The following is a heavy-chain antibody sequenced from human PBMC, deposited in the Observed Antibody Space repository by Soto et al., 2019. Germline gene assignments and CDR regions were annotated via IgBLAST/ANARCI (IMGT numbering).Heavy chain of an antibody. CDR2: IHQTGST. D-gene: IGHD5-18*01. CDR1: NGSISSPIYY. CDR3: AGRRSLASVQLFFREISNYIWLDP. V-gene: IGHV4-39*01. J-gene: IGHJ5*02. Sequence: QLQLQESGPGLVMPSETLSLTCTVSNGSISSPIYYWGWIRQPPGKGLEWIGSIHQTGSTYYNPSPLGRVTISVDTSKNLFSLKLSSVTAADTAMYFCAGRRSLASVQLFFREISNYIWLDPWGQGALVTVSS.